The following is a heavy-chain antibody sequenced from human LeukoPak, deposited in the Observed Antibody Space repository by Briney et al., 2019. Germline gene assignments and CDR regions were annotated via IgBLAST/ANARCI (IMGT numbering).Heavy chain of an antibody. CDR1: GFPLSCYP. CDR2: VSNSDGNP. J-gene: IGHJ6*02. D-gene: IGHD2-8*02. Sequence: PGGSLTLSCAASGFPLSCYPMSWVRHPPGKGLEWVSAVSNSDGNPYYADSEKGRRAITRVKSTNNLYLQMNSLRAEDTAVYYCARVGGAILLVCEDGMDVWGQGTTVTVSS. CDR3: ARVGGAILLVCEDGMDV. V-gene: IGHV3-23*01.